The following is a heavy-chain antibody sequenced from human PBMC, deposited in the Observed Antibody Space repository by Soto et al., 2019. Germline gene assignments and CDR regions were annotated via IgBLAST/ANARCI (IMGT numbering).Heavy chain of an antibody. V-gene: IGHV4-31*03. CDR3: ARDASVALRVPNSMPV. CDR2: IYYSGNT. CDR1: GGSISSGYY. D-gene: IGHD2-2*01. J-gene: IGHJ6*02. Sequence: LSLTCTVSGGSISSGYYWGWIRQHPVKGLEWIGYIYYSGNTYYNPSLKSRVSISLDTYKSQFSLKLDSVTAADTAVYYCARDASVALRVPNSMPVWRQGAP.